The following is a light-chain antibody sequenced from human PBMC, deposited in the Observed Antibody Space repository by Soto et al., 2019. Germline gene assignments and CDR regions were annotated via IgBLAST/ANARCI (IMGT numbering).Light chain of an antibody. Sequence: QSELTQPPSVSGAPGQRVTISCTGSSSNIGADYDVHWYQQLPGTAPKLLMYGNSIRPSGVPDRFSGSKSGTSASLAITGLQAEDEADYYCQSYDSSLRDVVFGGGTKVTVL. CDR2: GNS. V-gene: IGLV1-40*01. J-gene: IGLJ2*01. CDR1: SSNIGADYD. CDR3: QSYDSSLRDVV.